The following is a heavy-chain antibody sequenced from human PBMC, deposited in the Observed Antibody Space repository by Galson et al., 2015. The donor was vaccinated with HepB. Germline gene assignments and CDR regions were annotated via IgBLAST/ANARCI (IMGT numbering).Heavy chain of an antibody. V-gene: IGHV1-24*01. Sequence: SVKVSCKVSGYTLTELSMHWVRQAPGKGLEWMGGFAPEDGETIYAQKFQGRVTMTEDTSIDTAHMELSSLRTEDTAVYYCASFYTSPVYYYYMDVWGKGTAVTVSS. D-gene: IGHD3-16*02. CDR1: GYTLTELS. J-gene: IGHJ6*03. CDR2: FAPEDGET. CDR3: ASFYTSPVYYYYMDV.